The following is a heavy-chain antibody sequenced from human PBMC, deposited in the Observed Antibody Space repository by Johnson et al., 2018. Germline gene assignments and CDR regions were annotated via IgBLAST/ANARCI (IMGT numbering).Heavy chain of an antibody. Sequence: EVQLLESGGGLVQPGGSLRLSCVFSGFSFTSYWMRWVRQAPGKGLEWVADINQDGSEKYYVDSVKGRFTISRDNAKNSLYLQLNSLGAEDTAVYYCARALRGYRYGTGLDYYGMDVWGQGTTVPVS. D-gene: IGHD5-18*01. CDR3: ARALRGYRYGTGLDYYGMDV. V-gene: IGHV3-7*01. CDR2: INQDGSEK. CDR1: GFSFTSYW. J-gene: IGHJ6*02.